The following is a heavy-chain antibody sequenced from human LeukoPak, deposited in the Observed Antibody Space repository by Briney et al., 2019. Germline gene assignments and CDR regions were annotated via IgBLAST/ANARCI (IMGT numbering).Heavy chain of an antibody. CDR3: ARAPVYYDESRGHLKISNWYLDL. V-gene: IGHV3-21*01. J-gene: IGHJ2*01. CDR1: GFTFSAYS. CDR2: ISSSSIYR. Sequence: GGSPRLSCAASGFTFSAYSMNWVRQAPGKGLEWVSSISSSSIYRYYGDSVKGRFTISRDNAKNSLYLQMNSLRAEDTAVFYCARAPVYYDESRGHLKISNWYLDLWGRGTLVTVSS. D-gene: IGHD3-22*01.